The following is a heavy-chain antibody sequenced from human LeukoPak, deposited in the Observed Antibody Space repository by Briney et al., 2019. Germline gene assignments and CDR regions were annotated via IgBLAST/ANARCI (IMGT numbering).Heavy chain of an antibody. CDR3: AKGPPDSSTWYKRTEG. Sequence: GGSLRLSCAASGFTFSSYAMAWVRQAPGKGLEWVSDVSGSGETTYYADSVKGRFTISRDNSKNTLYLQMNSLRAEDTAMYYCAKGPPDSSTWYKRTEGWGQGTLVTVSS. D-gene: IGHD6-13*01. CDR2: VSGSGETT. V-gene: IGHV3-23*01. CDR1: GFTFSSYA. J-gene: IGHJ4*02.